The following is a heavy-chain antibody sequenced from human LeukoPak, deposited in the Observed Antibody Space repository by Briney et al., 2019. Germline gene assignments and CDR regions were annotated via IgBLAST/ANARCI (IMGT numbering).Heavy chain of an antibody. J-gene: IGHJ4*02. CDR3: AHTGYSSGWSASPYFDY. V-gene: IGHV4-4*07. D-gene: IGHD6-19*01. CDR1: GGSISSYY. CDR2: IYTSGST. Sequence: SETLSLTCTVSGGSISSYYWSWIRQPPGKGLEWIGRIYTSGSTNYNPSLKSRVTMSVDTSKNQFSLKLSSVTAADTAVYYCAHTGYSSGWSASPYFDYWGQGTLVTVSS.